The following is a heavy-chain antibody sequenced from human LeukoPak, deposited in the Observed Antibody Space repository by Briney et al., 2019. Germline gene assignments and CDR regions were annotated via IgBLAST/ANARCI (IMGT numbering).Heavy chain of an antibody. CDR3: AREVTVTTGGSFDY. J-gene: IGHJ4*02. CDR1: DDSITSPNYF. D-gene: IGHD4-17*01. Sequence: SETLSLTCNVSDDSITSPNYFWSWVRQPAGRGLEWIGHIYTTGNTNYNPSLKSRVTISVDTSKNQFSLKLSSVTAADTAVYYCAREVTVTTGGSFDYWGQGTLVTVSS. CDR2: IYTTGNT. V-gene: IGHV4-61*09.